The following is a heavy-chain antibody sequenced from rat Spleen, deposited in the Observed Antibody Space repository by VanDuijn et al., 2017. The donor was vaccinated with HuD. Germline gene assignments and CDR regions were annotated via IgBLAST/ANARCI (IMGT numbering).Heavy chain of an antibody. V-gene: IGHV2-32*01. D-gene: IGHD1-4*01. J-gene: IGHJ2*01. CDR1: GFSLTSYH. Sequence: QVQLKESGPGLMQPSQTLSLTCIVSGFSLTSYHVHWVRQSPGKGLEWMAVIWSGGNTDYNSALKSRLSINRDTSKSQVFLKMNSLQTEDTAMYFCARRSGIGPFDYWGQGVMVTVSS. CDR2: IWSGGNT. CDR3: ARRSGIGPFDY.